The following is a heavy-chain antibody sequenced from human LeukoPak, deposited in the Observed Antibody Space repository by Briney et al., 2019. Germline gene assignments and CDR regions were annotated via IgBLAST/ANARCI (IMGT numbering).Heavy chain of an antibody. CDR1: AFSLSRNF. J-gene: IGHJ3*01. D-gene: IGHD1-26*01. Sequence: GGSLRLSCAASAFSLSRNFMGWVRQAPGKGLEWVSLIYIGGDTYYADSVKGRFTISRDKSKNTIYHQMNSLRVEDTAVYYCAREVGSGSYLAHAFDLRGQGTMVTVSS. CDR2: IYIGGDT. V-gene: IGHV3-53*01. CDR3: AREVGSGSYLAHAFDL.